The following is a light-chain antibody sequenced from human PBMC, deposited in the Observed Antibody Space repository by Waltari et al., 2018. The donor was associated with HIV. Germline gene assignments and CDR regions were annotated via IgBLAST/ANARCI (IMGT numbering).Light chain of an antibody. CDR1: SSDVGGVNV. Sequence: QSALTQPRSVSGSPGQPVTIPCTGTSSDVGGVNVVSGYPQHPGKAPKPMIYDVSKRPSGVPDRFSGSKSGNTASLTISGLQAEDEADYYCCSYAGSYTLAVFGGGTKLTVL. J-gene: IGLJ3*02. CDR2: DVS. V-gene: IGLV2-11*01. CDR3: CSYAGSYTLAV.